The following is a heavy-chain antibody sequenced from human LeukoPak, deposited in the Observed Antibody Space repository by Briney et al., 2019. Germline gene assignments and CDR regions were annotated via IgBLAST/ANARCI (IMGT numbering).Heavy chain of an antibody. CDR1: GFTFSSYS. J-gene: IGHJ3*01. V-gene: IGHV4-39*07. CDR2: IYYSGST. D-gene: IGHD1-1*01. Sequence: GSLRLSCAASGFTFSSYSMNWVRQSPGKGLEWIASIYYSGSTYYNPSLKSRVTISVDTSKNQFSLKLSSVTAADTAVYYRARPNWHDARLGAFNLWGQGTMVTVSS. CDR3: ARPNWHDARLGAFNL.